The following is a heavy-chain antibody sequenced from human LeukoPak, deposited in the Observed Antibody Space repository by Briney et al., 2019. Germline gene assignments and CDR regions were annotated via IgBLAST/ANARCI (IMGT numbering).Heavy chain of an antibody. Sequence: PGGSLRLSCVASGLSFNSNVVNWVRQAPGKGLEWISFISSGSDTIYYADSVRGRFTISGDNDKNSLSLQMNSLRAEDTAVYYCASDLSTWFDWGQGTQVTVAS. J-gene: IGHJ4*02. V-gene: IGHV3-48*01. D-gene: IGHD6-13*01. CDR2: ISSGSDTI. CDR1: GLSFNSNV. CDR3: ASDLSTWFD.